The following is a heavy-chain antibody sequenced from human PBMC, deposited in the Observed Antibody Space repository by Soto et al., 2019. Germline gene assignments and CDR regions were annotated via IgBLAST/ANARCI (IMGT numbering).Heavy chain of an antibody. CDR3: ARSSSYYYYYGMDV. J-gene: IGHJ6*02. Sequence: SLRLSCAASGFTVSSNYMSWVRQAPGKGLEWVSVIYSGGSTYYADSVKSRFTISRDNSKNTLYLQMNSLRAEDTAVYYCARSSSYYYYYGMDVWGQGTTVTVSS. CDR2: IYSGGST. V-gene: IGHV3-53*01. CDR1: GFTVSSNY. D-gene: IGHD6-6*01.